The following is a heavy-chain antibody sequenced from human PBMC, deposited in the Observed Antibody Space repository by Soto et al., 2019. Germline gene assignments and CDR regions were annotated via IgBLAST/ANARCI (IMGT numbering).Heavy chain of an antibody. J-gene: IGHJ5*02. D-gene: IGHD6-19*01. CDR2: IKSQTDGGTT. CDR1: GLIITDAW. CDR3: ASAFSVWGS. Sequence: EVQLVESGGGLVTPGGSLRLSCAASGLIITDAWMHWVRQTPGKGLEWVGRIKSQTDGGTTDYGVPVKGRFAISRDDSKNKIYLQMNGLKTEDTAMYYGASAFSVWGSWGQGILVTVSS. V-gene: IGHV3-15*07.